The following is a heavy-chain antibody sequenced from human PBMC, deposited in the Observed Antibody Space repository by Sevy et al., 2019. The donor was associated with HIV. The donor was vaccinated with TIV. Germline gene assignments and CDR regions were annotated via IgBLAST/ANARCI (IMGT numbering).Heavy chain of an antibody. CDR1: GYTLTEFS. D-gene: IGHD3-22*01. J-gene: IGHJ4*01. CDR3: ATTKDYYDSSGYPFDY. Sequence: ASVKVSCKVSGYTLTEFSMHWVRQAPGKGLEWMGSFDPEDGNTVYAQKSQGRVTMTEDTSTDTAYMELSSLRSEDTAMYYCATTKDYYDSSGYPFDYWGHGTLVTVSS. CDR2: FDPEDGNT. V-gene: IGHV1-24*01.